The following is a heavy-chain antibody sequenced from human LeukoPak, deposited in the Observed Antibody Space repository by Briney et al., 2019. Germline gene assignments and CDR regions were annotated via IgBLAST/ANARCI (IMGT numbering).Heavy chain of an antibody. CDR1: GFTFSSYA. D-gene: IGHD3-10*01. J-gene: IGHJ4*02. CDR2: ISSNGGST. V-gene: IGHV3-64*01. Sequence: PGGSLRLSCAASGFTFSSYAMHWVRQAPGKGLEYVSAISSNGGSTYYANSVKGRFTISRDNSKNTLYLQMGSLRAEDMAVYYCARGVLWFGELSPLGDYFDYWGQGTLVTVSS. CDR3: ARGVLWFGELSPLGDYFDY.